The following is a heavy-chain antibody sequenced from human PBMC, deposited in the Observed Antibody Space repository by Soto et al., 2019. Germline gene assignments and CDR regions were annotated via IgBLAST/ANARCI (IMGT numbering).Heavy chain of an antibody. D-gene: IGHD6-19*01. Sequence: SLRLSCAASGFNFGVFGMHWVRQAPGKGLEWLSVLSYEGSEEYYADSVRGRFTISRDNSKNTLFLQMDSLRVDDTGVYYCALTRRSSLLEVAGPGFDSWGQGTLVTVSS. V-gene: IGHV3-30*03. CDR3: ALTRRSSLLEVAGPGFDS. CDR1: GFNFGVFG. J-gene: IGHJ4*02. CDR2: LSYEGSEE.